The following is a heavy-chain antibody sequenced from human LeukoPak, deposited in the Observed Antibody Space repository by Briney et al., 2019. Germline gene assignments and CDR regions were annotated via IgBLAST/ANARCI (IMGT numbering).Heavy chain of an antibody. CDR2: IYSGGST. J-gene: IGHJ4*02. CDR1: GFTVSSNY. Sequence: GGSLRLSCAASGFTVSSNYMSWVRQAPGRGLEWVSVIYSGGSTYYADSVKGRFTISRDNSKNTLYLQMNSLRAEDTAVYYCARSPPGIAVAGPPSYFDYWGQGTLVTVSS. D-gene: IGHD6-19*01. V-gene: IGHV3-53*01. CDR3: ARSPPGIAVAGPPSYFDY.